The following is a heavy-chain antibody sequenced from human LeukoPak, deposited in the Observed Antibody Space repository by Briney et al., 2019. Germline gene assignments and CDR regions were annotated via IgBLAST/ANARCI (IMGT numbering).Heavy chain of an antibody. CDR1: GFTVSSNY. V-gene: IGHV3-66*01. J-gene: IGHJ2*01. Sequence: GGSLRLSCAASGFTVSSNYMSWVRQAPGKGLEWVSVIYSGGSTYYADSVKGRFTISRDNSKNTLYLQMNSLRAEDTAVYYCARAADYDYVWGSYIGEGNWYFDLWGRGTLVTVSS. CDR3: ARAADYDYVWGSYIGEGNWYFDL. D-gene: IGHD3-16*01. CDR2: IYSGGST.